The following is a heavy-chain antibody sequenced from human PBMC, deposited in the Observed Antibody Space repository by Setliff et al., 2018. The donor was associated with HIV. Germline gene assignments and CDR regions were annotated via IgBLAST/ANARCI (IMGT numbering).Heavy chain of an antibody. CDR3: AQAQTSVSGSYYQYLQH. V-gene: IGHV3-23*01. J-gene: IGHJ1*01. CDR1: GFTFSSYA. CDR2: ISNSGGST. D-gene: IGHD3-10*01. Sequence: GGSLRLSCAASGFTFSSYAMSWVRQAPGKGLEWVSAISNSGGSTYFADSVKGRFTISRDNSKNTLYLRMNSLRAEDTAVYYCAQAQTSVSGSYYQYLQHWGQGTLVTVSS.